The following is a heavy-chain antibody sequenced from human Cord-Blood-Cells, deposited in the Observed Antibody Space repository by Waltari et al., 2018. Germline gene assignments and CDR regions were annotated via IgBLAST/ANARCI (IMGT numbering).Heavy chain of an antibody. CDR1: GATLRTYA. J-gene: IGHJ6*02. V-gene: IGHV1-69*01. Sequence: QVQLVQPGAAVKKPGSSVKVSCKASGATLRTYAISWMRQSPGQGLEWMGGIIPIFGTANYAQKFQGRVTITADESSSTAYMELSSLRSEDTAVYYCARKNSNYYYYYGMDVWGQGPTVTVSS. CDR2: IIPIFGTA. D-gene: IGHD4-4*01. CDR3: ARKNSNYYYYYGMDV.